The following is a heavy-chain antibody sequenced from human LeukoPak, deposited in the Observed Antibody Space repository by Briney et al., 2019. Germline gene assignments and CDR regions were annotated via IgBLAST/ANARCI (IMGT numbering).Heavy chain of an antibody. CDR2: INHSGST. Sequence: ASETLSLTCAVYGGSFSGYYWSWIRQPPGKGLEWIGEINHSGSTNYNPSLKSRVTISVDTSKNQFSLKLSSVTAADTAVYYCARLAAPTYYYYYMDVWGKGTTVTVSS. CDR1: GGSFSGYY. J-gene: IGHJ6*03. V-gene: IGHV4-34*01. CDR3: ARLAAPTYYYYYMDV. D-gene: IGHD6-6*01.